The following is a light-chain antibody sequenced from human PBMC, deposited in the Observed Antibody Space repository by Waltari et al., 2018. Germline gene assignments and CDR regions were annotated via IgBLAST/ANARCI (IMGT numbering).Light chain of an antibody. V-gene: IGKV1-9*01. Sequence: DIQLTQSPSFLSASLGDRVTITCRASQDINIYLAWYQQKPGKAPNRLSSVASTLQVGVPSRFSGSGSGTEFFLTISSLQPEDFATYFCQQLETYPLTFGGGTKVEIK. J-gene: IGKJ4*01. CDR2: VAS. CDR1: QDINIY. CDR3: QQLETYPLT.